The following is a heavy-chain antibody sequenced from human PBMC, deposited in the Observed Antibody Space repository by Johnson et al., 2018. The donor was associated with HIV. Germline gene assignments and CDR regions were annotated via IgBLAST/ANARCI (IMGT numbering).Heavy chain of an antibody. CDR1: GFTFDDYG. Sequence: VQLVESGGGVVRPGGSLRLSCAAAGFTFDDYGMSWVRQAPGKGLEWVAVISYDGSSKYYADSVKGRFTISRDNSKNTLYVQMNSLRADDTAVYYCARDLRWSYDAFDIWGQGTMVTVSS. CDR3: ARDLRWSYDAFDI. V-gene: IGHV3-30*03. D-gene: IGHD5-24*01. J-gene: IGHJ3*02. CDR2: ISYDGSSK.